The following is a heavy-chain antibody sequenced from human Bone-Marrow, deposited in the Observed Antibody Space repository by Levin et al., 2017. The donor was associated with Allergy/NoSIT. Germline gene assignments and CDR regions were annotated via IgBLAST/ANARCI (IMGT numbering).Heavy chain of an antibody. CDR3: AREALTFGGLLQGARDPFDI. CDR2: IFHSGNT. V-gene: IGHV4/OR15-8*02. J-gene: IGHJ3*02. D-gene: IGHD3-16*01. CDR1: GDSISSNHW. Sequence: SSETLSLTCVVSGDSISSNHWWSWVRQTPGKGLEWIGEIFHSGNTNYNPSLKSRVTPFIDKSQNHFPLNLTSVTAADTAVYYCAREALTFGGLLQGARDPFDIWGQGTMVTVSS.